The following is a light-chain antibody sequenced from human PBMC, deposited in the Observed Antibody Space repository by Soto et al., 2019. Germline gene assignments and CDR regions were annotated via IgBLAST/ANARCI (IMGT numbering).Light chain of an antibody. CDR3: SSYAGSNMVV. J-gene: IGLJ2*01. CDR2: EVS. Sequence: QSALTQPASVSGSPGQSITISCTGTSSDVGGYNYVSWYQHHPGKAPKLMIYEVSKRPSGVPDRFSGSKSGNTASLTVSGLQAEDEADYYCSSYAGSNMVVFGGGTKLTVL. V-gene: IGLV2-8*01. CDR1: SSDVGGYNY.